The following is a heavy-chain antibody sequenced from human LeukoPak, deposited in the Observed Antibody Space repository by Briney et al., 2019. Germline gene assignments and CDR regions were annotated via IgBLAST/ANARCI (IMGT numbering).Heavy chain of an antibody. J-gene: IGHJ4*02. CDR2: INHSGST. V-gene: IGHV4-34*01. CDR1: GGSFSGYY. Sequence: SENLSLTCAVYGGSFSGYYWSWLRHPPGKGLEWIGEINHSGSTNCNLSLKSVVTLPVDTSKHQVSLKLSSVTAADTAVYYCARGLGDSIGWYVGYWGQGTLVTVPS. D-gene: IGHD6-19*01. CDR3: ARGLGDSIGWYVGY.